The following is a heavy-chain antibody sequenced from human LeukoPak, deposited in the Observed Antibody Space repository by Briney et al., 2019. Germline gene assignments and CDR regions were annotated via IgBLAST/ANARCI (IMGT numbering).Heavy chain of an antibody. CDR2: INHSGST. V-gene: IGHV4-34*01. CDR1: GGSFSGYY. CDR3: ARRKYYGSGRRTLYYYYYMDV. D-gene: IGHD3-10*01. Sequence: PSGTLSLTCAVYGGSFSGYYWSWIRQPPGKGLEWIGEINHSGSTNYNPSLKSRVTISVDTSKNQFSLKLSSVTAADTAVCYCARRKYYGSGRRTLYYYYYMDVWGKGTTVTISS. J-gene: IGHJ6*03.